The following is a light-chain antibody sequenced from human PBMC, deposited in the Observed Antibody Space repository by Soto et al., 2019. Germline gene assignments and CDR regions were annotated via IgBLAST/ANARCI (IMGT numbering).Light chain of an antibody. CDR1: SSSIGRNY. J-gene: IGLJ1*01. CDR3: AAWDDSLSGLYV. Sequence: QSVLTQPPSASGTPGQRVTISCSASSSSIGRNYVYWYQQLPGMAPKILIFSNNQRPSGVPDRFSGSRSGTSGSLAISGLRSEDEAVYYCAAWDDSLSGLYVFGAGTKVTVL. V-gene: IGLV1-47*02. CDR2: SNN.